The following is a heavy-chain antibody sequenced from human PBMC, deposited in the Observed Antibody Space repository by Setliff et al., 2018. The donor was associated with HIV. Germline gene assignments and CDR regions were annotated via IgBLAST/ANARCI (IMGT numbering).Heavy chain of an antibody. D-gene: IGHD1-20*01. V-gene: IGHV5-51*01. CDR1: GFSFTNYW. Sequence: PGESLKISCKGSGFSFTNYWIGWVRQMPGKGLEWLGITYPGDSDTRYNPSFQGQVTISADKSISTAYLQWSSLKASDTAMYYCASSITVAAGRSHYYYAMDVWGQGTTVTVSS. J-gene: IGHJ6*02. CDR2: TYPGDSDT. CDR3: ASSITVAAGRSHYYYAMDV.